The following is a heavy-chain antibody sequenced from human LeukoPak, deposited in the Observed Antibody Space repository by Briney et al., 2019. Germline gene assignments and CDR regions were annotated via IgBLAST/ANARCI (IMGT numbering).Heavy chain of an antibody. D-gene: IGHD3-10*01. CDR2: ISSGGGRT. CDR1: GFAFSSYA. Sequence: PGGSXRLSCAASGFAFSSYAIRWARQXPGKGLEWVSSISSGGGRTYYADSVKGRFTISRDNSKNTLYLQMDSLRAEDTAVYYCAKAPNYYGSGSYYNNWFDPWGQGTLVTVSS. J-gene: IGHJ5*02. V-gene: IGHV3-23*01. CDR3: AKAPNYYGSGSYYNNWFDP.